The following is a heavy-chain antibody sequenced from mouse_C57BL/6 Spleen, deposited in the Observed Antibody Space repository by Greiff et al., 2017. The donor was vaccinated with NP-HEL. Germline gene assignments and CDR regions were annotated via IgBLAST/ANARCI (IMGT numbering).Heavy chain of an antibody. CDR3: ARRGSPTGYYAMDY. V-gene: IGHV1-18*01. D-gene: IGHD1-1*02. CDR1: GYTFTDYN. J-gene: IGHJ4*01. Sequence: VQLQQSGPELVKPGASVKIPCKASGYTFTDYNMDWVKQSHGKSLEWIGDINPNNGGTIYNQKFKGKATLTVDKSSSTAYMELRSLTSEDTAVYYCARRGSPTGYYAMDYWGQGTSVTVSS. CDR2: INPNNGGT.